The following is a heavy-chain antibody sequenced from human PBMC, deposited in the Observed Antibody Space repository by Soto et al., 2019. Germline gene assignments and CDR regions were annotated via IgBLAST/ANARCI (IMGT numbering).Heavy chain of an antibody. CDR2: ISYDGSNK. V-gene: IGHV3-30-3*02. Sequence: GGSLRLSCAASGFTFSSYAMHWVRQAPGKGLEWVAVISYDGSNKYYADSVKGRXTISKDNSKNTLYLQMNSLRAEDTAVYYCAKRVVRGVKAIRFVPWSQGTLVTVSS. CDR1: GFTFSSYA. CDR3: AKRVVRGVKAIRFVP. D-gene: IGHD3-10*01. J-gene: IGHJ5*02.